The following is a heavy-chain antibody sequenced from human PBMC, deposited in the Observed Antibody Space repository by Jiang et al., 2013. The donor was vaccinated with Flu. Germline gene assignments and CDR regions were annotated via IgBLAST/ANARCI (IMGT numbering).Heavy chain of an antibody. J-gene: IGHJ4*02. CDR1: GFTFGDYA. V-gene: IGHV3-49*03. CDR3: TRDLVRDIILIPVTYFDY. D-gene: IGHD2-8*01. Sequence: VQLLESGGGLVQPGRSLRLSRTASGFTFGDYAVSWLRQAPGKGLEWVGFIRNKLYRGTTDYAASVKGRFTISRDDSKSIAYLQMSSLKTEDTAVYYCTRDLVRDIILIPVTYFDYVGPGTPWSTVSS. CDR2: IRNKLYRGTT.